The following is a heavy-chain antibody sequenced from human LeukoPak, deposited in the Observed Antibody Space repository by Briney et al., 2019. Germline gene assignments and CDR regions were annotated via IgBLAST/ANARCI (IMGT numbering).Heavy chain of an antibody. CDR1: GYTFTSYG. D-gene: IGHD3-9*01. Sequence: GASVKVSCKASGYTFTSYGISWVRQAPGQGLEWMGWISAYNGNTNYAQKLQGRVTMTTDTSTSTAYMELRSLRSDDTAVYYCARDGTYYDILTGYWYYYYGTDVWGQGTTVTVSS. CDR3: ARDGTYYDILTGYWYYYYGTDV. J-gene: IGHJ6*02. V-gene: IGHV1-18*01. CDR2: ISAYNGNT.